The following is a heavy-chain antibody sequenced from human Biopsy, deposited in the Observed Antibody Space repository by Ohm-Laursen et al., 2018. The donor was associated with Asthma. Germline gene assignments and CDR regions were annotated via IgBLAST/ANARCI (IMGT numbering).Heavy chain of an antibody. CDR2: IYYSGTT. CDR1: SGSGGHMRSGNYY. CDR3: VRGSSSWHHGPFHYYYGLDV. Sequence: SDTLSLTCSLSSGSGGHMRSGNYYWGWIRQPPGKGLEWIGSIYYSGTTYYNPSLESRVTVSADTSKNQFSLKLTSVTAADTAVYYCVRGSSSWHHGPFHYYYGLDVWGKGTTATVSS. V-gene: IGHV4-39*01. J-gene: IGHJ6*04. D-gene: IGHD6-13*01.